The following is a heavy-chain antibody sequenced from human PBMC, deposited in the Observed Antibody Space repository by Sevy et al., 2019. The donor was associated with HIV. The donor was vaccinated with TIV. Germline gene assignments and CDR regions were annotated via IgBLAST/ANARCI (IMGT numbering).Heavy chain of an antibody. CDR2: VYYTGGT. J-gene: IGHJ3*02. CDR1: GGSINSDH. CDR3: ARRNDFDI. Sequence: SETPSPTCTVSGGSINSDHWNWIRQPPGKGLEWIGYVYYTGGTNYNPSLKNRVTISVDRTKNQFSLKLTSVTAADTAVYYCARRNDFDIWGQGTMVTVSS. V-gene: IGHV4-59*08.